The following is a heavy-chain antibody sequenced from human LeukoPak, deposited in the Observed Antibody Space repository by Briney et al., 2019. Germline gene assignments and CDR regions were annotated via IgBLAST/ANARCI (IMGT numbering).Heavy chain of an antibody. CDR3: ARDGDIVVVPAAIGRGYYFDY. J-gene: IGHJ4*02. D-gene: IGHD2-2*02. V-gene: IGHV1-8*01. CDR1: GYTFTSYD. CDR2: MNPNSGNT. Sequence: GASVKVSCKASGYTFTSYDINWVRQATGQGLEWMGWMNPNSGNTGYAQKFQGRVTMTRNTSISTAYMELSSLRSEDTAVYYCARDGDIVVVPAAIGRGYYFDYWGQGTLVTVSS.